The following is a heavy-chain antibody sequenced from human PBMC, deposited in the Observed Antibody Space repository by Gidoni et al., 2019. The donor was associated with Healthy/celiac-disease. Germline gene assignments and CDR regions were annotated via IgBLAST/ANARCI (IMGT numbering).Heavy chain of an antibody. J-gene: IGHJ5*02. CDR3: AKDPGGYSGYDWGTFA. Sequence: EVQLLESGGGLVQPGGSLRLSSAASSFTFTVQAMRWVRRAPGKGLGWVAAISGSGGSTYYADSVKGRFTISRDNSKNTLYLQMNSLRAEDTAVYYCAKDPGGYSGYDWGTFAWGQGTLVTVSS. D-gene: IGHD5-12*01. CDR2: ISGSGGST. CDR1: SFTFTVQA. V-gene: IGHV3-23*01.